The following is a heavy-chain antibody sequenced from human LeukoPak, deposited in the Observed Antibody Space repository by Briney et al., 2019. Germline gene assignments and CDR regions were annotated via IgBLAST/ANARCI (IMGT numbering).Heavy chain of an antibody. V-gene: IGHV1-2*02. CDR1: GYTFTGYY. CDR3: ARDYGSGSYYNHY. J-gene: IGHJ4*02. Sequence: ASVKVSCKASGYTFTGYYMHWVRQAPGQGLEWMGWINPNSGGTNYAQKFQGRVTMTRDTSISTAYMELRSLRSDDTAVYYCARDYGSGSYYNHYWGQGTLVTVSS. D-gene: IGHD3-10*01. CDR2: INPNSGGT.